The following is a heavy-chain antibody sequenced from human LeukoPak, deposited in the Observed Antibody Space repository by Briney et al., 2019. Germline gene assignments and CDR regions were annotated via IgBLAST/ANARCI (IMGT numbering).Heavy chain of an antibody. J-gene: IGHJ3*02. CDR3: AKRGYSLGYDAFDI. CDR2: ISGSGADT. D-gene: IGHD5-12*01. V-gene: IGHV3-23*01. CDR1: QFTFSSYA. Sequence: GGSLRLSCAASQFTFSSYAMTWVRQAPGKGLEWVSAISGSGADTYYADSVKGRFTISRDNSKNTLYLQMNSLRAEDTAVYYCAKRGYSLGYDAFDIWGQGTMVIVS.